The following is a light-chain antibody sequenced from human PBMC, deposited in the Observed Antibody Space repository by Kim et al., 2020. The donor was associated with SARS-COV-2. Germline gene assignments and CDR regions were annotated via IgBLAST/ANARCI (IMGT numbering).Light chain of an antibody. J-gene: IGLJ3*02. V-gene: IGLV1-44*01. Sequence: GQRATSTRSGSRSHIGSNAGNWFKQFPGTAPKLLIFGNNRRPAGVPDRFSGSKSGTSASLAVSGLQSVDEGDYYCASWDDSLDGRVFGGGTKVTVL. CDR2: GNN. CDR3: ASWDDSLDGRV. CDR1: RSHIGSNA.